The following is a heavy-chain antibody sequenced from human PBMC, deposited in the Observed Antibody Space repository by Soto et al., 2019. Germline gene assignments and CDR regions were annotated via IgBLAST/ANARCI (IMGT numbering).Heavy chain of an antibody. V-gene: IGHV3-33*01. CDR2: IWYDGSNK. Sequence: GGPLRLSCAASGFTFSSYGMHWVRQAPGKGLEWVAVIWYDGSNKYYADSVKGRFTISRDNSKNTLYLQMNSLRAEDTAVYYCARDNKANYYYYMDVWGKGTTVTVSS. CDR1: GFTFSSYG. J-gene: IGHJ6*03. CDR3: ARDNKANYYYYMDV.